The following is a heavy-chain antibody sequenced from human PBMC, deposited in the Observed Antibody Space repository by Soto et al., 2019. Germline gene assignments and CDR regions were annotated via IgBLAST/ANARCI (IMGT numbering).Heavy chain of an antibody. V-gene: IGHV3-30-3*01. J-gene: IGHJ6*02. Sequence: PGGSLRLSCAASGFTFSSYAMHWVRQAPGKGLEWVAVISYDGSNKYYADSVKGRFTISRDNSKNTLCLQMNSLRAEDTAVYYCASNIVVVPAARPPYYYYYGMDVWGQGTTVTV. D-gene: IGHD2-2*01. CDR2: ISYDGSNK. CDR3: ASNIVVVPAARPPYYYYYGMDV. CDR1: GFTFSSYA.